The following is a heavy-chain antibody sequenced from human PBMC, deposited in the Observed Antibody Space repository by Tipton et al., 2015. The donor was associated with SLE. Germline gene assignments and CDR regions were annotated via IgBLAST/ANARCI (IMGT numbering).Heavy chain of an antibody. CDR3: ARGLLSDYGIDY. Sequence: SLRLSYAASGFSFSNYGMHWVRQAPGKGLEWVSTISGSGGSTYYADSVKGRFTISRDNAKNTLYLQMNSLRAEDTAVYYCARGLLSDYGIDYWGQGTLVTVSS. V-gene: IGHV3-23*01. J-gene: IGHJ4*02. CDR2: ISGSGGST. CDR1: GFSFSNYG. D-gene: IGHD4-17*01.